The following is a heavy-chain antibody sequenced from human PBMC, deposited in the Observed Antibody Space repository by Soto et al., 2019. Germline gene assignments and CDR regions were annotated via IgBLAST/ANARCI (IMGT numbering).Heavy chain of an antibody. CDR2: INSEGNTT. J-gene: IGHJ4*02. CDR1: GFTFIPFW. Sequence: EVQLVESGGGLVQPGGPLRLSCAASGFTFIPFWMNWFAQFPGRGPVWASRINSEGNTTSYADSVKGRSTISRDNAKNTLYLQMNSLRAEDTAVYYCARGSNHFDYWGQGTLVTVSS. CDR3: ARGSNHFDY. V-gene: IGHV3-74*01. D-gene: IGHD4-4*01.